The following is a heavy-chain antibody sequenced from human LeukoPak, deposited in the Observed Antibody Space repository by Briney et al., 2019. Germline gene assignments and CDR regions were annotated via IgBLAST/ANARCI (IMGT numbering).Heavy chain of an antibody. CDR2: IWYDGSNK. CDR1: GFTFSSYG. J-gene: IGHJ6*02. V-gene: IGHV3-33*01. Sequence: GGSLRLSCAASGFTFSSYGMHWVRQAPGKGLEWVAVIWYDGSNKYYADSVKGRFTISRDNSKNTLYLQMNSLRAEDTAVYYCARDREMATITDYYYGMDVWGQGTTVTVSS. D-gene: IGHD5-24*01. CDR3: ARDREMATITDYYYGMDV.